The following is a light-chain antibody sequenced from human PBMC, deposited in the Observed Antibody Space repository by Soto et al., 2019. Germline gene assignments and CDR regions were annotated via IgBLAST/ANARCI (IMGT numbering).Light chain of an antibody. CDR1: SSDVGAFNY. Sequence: QSALTQPPSASGSPGQSVTISCTGTSSDVGAFNYVSWYQQYPGEAPKLIIYEVTKRPSGVPDRFSGSKSGSTASLTVSGLQAEDEADYYFSSYAGNNNVMFGGGTKVTVL. J-gene: IGLJ3*02. V-gene: IGLV2-8*01. CDR3: SSYAGNNNVM. CDR2: EVT.